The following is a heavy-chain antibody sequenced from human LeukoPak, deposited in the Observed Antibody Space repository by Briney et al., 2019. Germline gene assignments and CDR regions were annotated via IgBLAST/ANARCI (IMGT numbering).Heavy chain of an antibody. J-gene: IGHJ6*02. CDR1: GGSISSDGYY. CDR2: IYNSGTT. D-gene: IGHD4/OR15-4a*01. Sequence: SETLSLTCIVSGGSISSDGYYWSWIRQHPGKGLEWIGYIYNSGTTYYSPSLKGRVTMTVDTSNNQFALKLSSVTAADTAVYYCAGGALTPPQRYNYYGMDVWGQGTTVTVSS. CDR3: AGGALTPPQRYNYYGMDV. V-gene: IGHV4-31*03.